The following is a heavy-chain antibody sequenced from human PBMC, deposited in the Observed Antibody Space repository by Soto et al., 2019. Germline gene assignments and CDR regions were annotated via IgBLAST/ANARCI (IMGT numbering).Heavy chain of an antibody. D-gene: IGHD3-9*01. CDR1: GFTFSSYW. CDR2: IKQDGSEK. J-gene: IGHJ4*02. V-gene: IGHV3-7*01. Sequence: PGGSLRLSCAASGFTFSSYWMSWVRQAPGKGLEWVANIKQDGSEKYYVDSVKGRFTISRDNAKNSLYLQMNSLRAEDTAVYYCARDQGSYYDILTGYYGEFDYWGQGTLVNVSS. CDR3: ARDQGSYYDILTGYYGEFDY.